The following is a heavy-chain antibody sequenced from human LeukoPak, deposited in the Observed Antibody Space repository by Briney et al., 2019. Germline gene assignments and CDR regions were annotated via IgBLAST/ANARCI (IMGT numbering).Heavy chain of an antibody. D-gene: IGHD6-6*01. Sequence: SETLSLTCTVSGGSISSSSYYWGWIRQPPGKGLEWIGSIYYSGSTYYNPSLRSRVTISVDTSKNQFSLKLSSVTAADTAVYCCARTDQAPTDNWFDPWGQGTLVTVSS. J-gene: IGHJ5*02. CDR1: GGSISSSSYY. CDR2: IYYSGST. CDR3: ARTDQAPTDNWFDP. V-gene: IGHV4-39*01.